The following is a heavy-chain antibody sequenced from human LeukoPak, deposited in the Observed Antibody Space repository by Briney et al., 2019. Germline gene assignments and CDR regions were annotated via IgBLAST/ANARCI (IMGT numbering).Heavy chain of an antibody. Sequence: GGSLRLSCAASGFTFSSYAMSWVRQAPGKGLEWVSYISSSGSTIYYADSVKGRFTISRDNAKNSLYLQMNSLRAEDTAVYYCAREPGYSYGFDAFDIWGQGTMVTVSS. CDR3: AREPGYSYGFDAFDI. CDR1: GFTFSSYA. CDR2: ISSSGSTI. V-gene: IGHV3-48*04. D-gene: IGHD5-18*01. J-gene: IGHJ3*02.